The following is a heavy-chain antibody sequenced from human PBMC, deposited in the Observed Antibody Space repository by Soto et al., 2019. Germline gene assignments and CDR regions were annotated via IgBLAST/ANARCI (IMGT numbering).Heavy chain of an antibody. CDR3: ARGGHYYGGSPLFDY. V-gene: IGHV4-30-4*01. CDR1: GGSISSGDYY. J-gene: IGHJ4*02. Sequence: NPSETLSLTCTVSGGSISSGDYYWSWIRQPPGKGLEWIGYIYYSGSTYYNPSLKSRVTISVDTSKNQFSLRLSSVTAADTAVYYCARGGHYYGGSPLFDYWGQGTLVTVSS. D-gene: IGHD4-17*01. CDR2: IYYSGST.